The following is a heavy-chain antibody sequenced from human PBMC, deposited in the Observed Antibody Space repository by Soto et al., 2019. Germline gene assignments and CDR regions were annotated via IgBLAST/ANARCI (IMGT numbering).Heavy chain of an antibody. CDR2: MNPNSGNT. Sequence: ASVKLSCKASGYTFTSYDINWVRQATGQGLEWMGWMNPNSGNTGYAQKFQGRVTMTRNTSISTAYMELSSLRSEDTAVYYCAREEAGDQRLSNRCDPWGQGPRGTASS. J-gene: IGHJ5*02. D-gene: IGHD2-2*01. CDR1: GYTFTSYD. CDR3: AREEAGDQRLSNRCDP. V-gene: IGHV1-8*01.